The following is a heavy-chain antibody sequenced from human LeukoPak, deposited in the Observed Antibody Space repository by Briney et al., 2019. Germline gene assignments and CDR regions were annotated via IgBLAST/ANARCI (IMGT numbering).Heavy chain of an antibody. J-gene: IGHJ3*02. D-gene: IGHD2-2*01. V-gene: IGHV4-31*03. CDR2: IYYTGNA. CDR1: GASISSGGFL. Sequence: SQTLSLTCTVSGASISSGGFLWHWIRQLPGMDLEWIGNIYYTGNAGYNPSLKSRVTMSGDTSMNQFSLKLTSVTAADTAVYYCASEKACSTTSCYAFDIWGQGTLVTVSS. CDR3: ASEKACSTTSCYAFDI.